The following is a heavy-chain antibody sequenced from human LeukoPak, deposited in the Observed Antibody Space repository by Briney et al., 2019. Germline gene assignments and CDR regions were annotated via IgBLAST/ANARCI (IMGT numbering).Heavy chain of an antibody. V-gene: IGHV3-30*18. CDR2: ISYDGSNK. CDR1: GFTFSSYG. J-gene: IGHJ4*02. Sequence: GGSLRLSCAASGFTFSSYGMHWVRQAQGKGLEWVAVISYDGSNKYYADSVKGRFTITRDNSKNTLYLQMNSLRAEDTAVYYCAKDMYYYDSSGYFFDYWGQGTLVTVSS. CDR3: AKDMYYYDSSGYFFDY. D-gene: IGHD3-22*01.